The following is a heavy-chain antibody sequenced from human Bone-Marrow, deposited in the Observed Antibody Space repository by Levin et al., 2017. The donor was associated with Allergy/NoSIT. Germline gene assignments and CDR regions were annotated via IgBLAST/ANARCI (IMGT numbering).Heavy chain of an antibody. CDR2: IYWDDDK. V-gene: IGHV2-5*02. CDR3: ARGHRHYWFDP. CDR1: GFSLTASGVS. Sequence: SGPTLVKPTQNLSLTCTFSGFSLTASGVSVGWIRQPPGKSLEWLAAIYWDDDKRYSPSLRTRMTITKDASKNQVVLTMTNMDTRDAGTYYCARGHRHYWFDPWGQGTLVTVSS. J-gene: IGHJ5*02.